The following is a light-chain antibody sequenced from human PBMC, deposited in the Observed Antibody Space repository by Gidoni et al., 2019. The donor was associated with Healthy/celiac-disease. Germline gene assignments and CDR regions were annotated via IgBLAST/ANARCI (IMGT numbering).Light chain of an antibody. CDR3: QAWDSSTGV. J-gene: IGLJ3*02. Sequence: SYELTQPPSVSVSLGQTDSITCSGDKVGDKYACWYQQKPGQSPVLVIYQDSKRPSGIPERFTGSNSGNTATLTISGTQAMDEADYYCQAWDSSTGVFGGGTKLTVL. V-gene: IGLV3-1*01. CDR2: QDS. CDR1: KVGDKY.